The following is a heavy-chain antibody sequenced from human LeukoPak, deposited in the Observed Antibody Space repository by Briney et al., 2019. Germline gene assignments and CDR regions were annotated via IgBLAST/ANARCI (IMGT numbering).Heavy chain of an antibody. CDR1: GGSFSGYY. Sequence: SEALSPTCAVYGGSFSGYYWSWIRQPPGKGLEWIGEINHSGSTNYNPSLKSRVTISVDTSKNQFSLKLSSVTAADTAVYYCARLRSGFYFDSWGQGTLVTVSS. V-gene: IGHV4-34*01. CDR3: ARLRSGFYFDS. D-gene: IGHD6-19*01. J-gene: IGHJ4*02. CDR2: INHSGST.